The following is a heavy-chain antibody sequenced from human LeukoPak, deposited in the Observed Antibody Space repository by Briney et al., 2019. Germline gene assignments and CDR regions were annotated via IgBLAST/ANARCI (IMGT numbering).Heavy chain of an antibody. J-gene: IGHJ6*02. D-gene: IGHD3-10*01. Sequence: SSQTLSLTCTVSGGSISSWHFSWSWIRQSPGKGLEFIGYIYHSGSTYYSPSLKSRVTISVDTSKNQFSLKVKSVTAADTAVYYCARALGSGRYYYYYYGLDVWGQGTTVTVTS. V-gene: IGHV4-30-4*01. CDR3: ARALGSGRYYYYYYGLDV. CDR2: IYHSGST. CDR1: GGSISSWHFS.